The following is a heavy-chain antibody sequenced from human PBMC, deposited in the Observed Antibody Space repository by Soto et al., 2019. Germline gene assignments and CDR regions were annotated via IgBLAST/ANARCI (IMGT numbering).Heavy chain of an antibody. Sequence: EVQLVESGGGLVQPGGSLRLSCPASGFMFSSHWMHWVRQAPGKGLVWVSLISADGSNTNYADSVKGRITISRDNAKNTLFRQMDSRRAEDTAVYYCARRTDAYNWADYWGQGTLVTVSA. D-gene: IGHD1-1*01. CDR3: ARRTDAYNWADY. CDR1: GFMFSSHW. V-gene: IGHV3-74*01. J-gene: IGHJ4*02. CDR2: ISADGSNT.